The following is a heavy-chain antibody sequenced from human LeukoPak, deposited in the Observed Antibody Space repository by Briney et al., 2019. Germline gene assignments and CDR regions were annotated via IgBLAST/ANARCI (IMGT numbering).Heavy chain of an antibody. CDR2: IIPIFGTA. J-gene: IGHJ4*02. CDR1: GGTFSSYA. CDR3: ATGTPGRECYFDY. D-gene: IGHD3-10*01. Sequence: SVKVSCKASGGTFSSYAISWVRQAPGQGLEWMGGIIPIFGTANYAQKFQGRVTITTDESTSTAYMELSSLRSEDTAVYYCATGTPGRECYFDYWGQGTLVTVSS. V-gene: IGHV1-69*05.